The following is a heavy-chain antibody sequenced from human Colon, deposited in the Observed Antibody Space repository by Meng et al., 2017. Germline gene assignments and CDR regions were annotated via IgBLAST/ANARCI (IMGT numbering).Heavy chain of an antibody. CDR1: CGSFSDYY. CDR2: IHPSGST. D-gene: IGHD3-9*01. Sequence: QVQLRQWGAGLFKPSETLSLTCAVYCGSFSDYYLTWIRQPPGKGLEWVGEIHPSGSTYYSPSLQSRVTITLDTSKNQFSLTLSSMTAADTAVYYCARGVDWAKSGNFWGQGALVTVSS. CDR3: ARGVDWAKSGNF. V-gene: IGHV4-34*01. J-gene: IGHJ4*02.